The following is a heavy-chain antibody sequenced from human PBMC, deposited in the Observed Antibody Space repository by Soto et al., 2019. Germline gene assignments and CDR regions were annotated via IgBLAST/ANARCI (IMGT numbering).Heavy chain of an antibody. CDR1: GASISNYY. CDR2: VYASGST. J-gene: IGHJ4*02. D-gene: IGHD5-12*01. Sequence: PSETLSLTCSVSGASISNYYWIWIRQPAGKGLEWIGSVYASGSTNYSPSLKRRVTMSVDTSENQFSLQLSSVTAADTAVYYCARGMSGYDYIMDNWGQGTLVTVS. V-gene: IGHV4-4*07. CDR3: ARGMSGYDYIMDN.